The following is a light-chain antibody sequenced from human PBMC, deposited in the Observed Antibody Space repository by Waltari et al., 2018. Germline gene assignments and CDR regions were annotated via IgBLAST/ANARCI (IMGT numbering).Light chain of an antibody. Sequence: DIQMTQSPSSLSASVGARVTITCRASQYINSYLNWYQHKVGKAPKPLIYAASSLQSGVPSRFSGSGSGTDFTLTISNLQPEDFATYYCQQSFSIPWAFGQGTKVEIK. CDR1: QYINSY. J-gene: IGKJ1*01. CDR2: AAS. CDR3: QQSFSIPWA. V-gene: IGKV1-39*01.